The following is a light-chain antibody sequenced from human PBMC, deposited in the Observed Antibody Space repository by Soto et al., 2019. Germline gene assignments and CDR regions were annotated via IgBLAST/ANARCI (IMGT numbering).Light chain of an antibody. CDR2: EVH. CDR1: SSDVGGYNY. CDR3: SSYASTNTPYV. J-gene: IGLJ1*01. V-gene: IGLV2-14*01. Sequence: QSVLTQPASVSGSPGQSITISCTGTSSDVGGYNYVSWYQQHPGKAPKLVIYEVHNRPSGVSNRFFGSKSGNTASLTIPGLQAEDEADYYCSSYASTNTPYVFGTGTKVTVL.